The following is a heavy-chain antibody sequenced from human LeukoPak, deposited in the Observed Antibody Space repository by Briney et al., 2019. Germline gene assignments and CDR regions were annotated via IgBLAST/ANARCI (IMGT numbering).Heavy chain of an antibody. Sequence: GESLRLSCAASGFTFSSYAMHWVRQAPGKGLEWVAVISYDGNNKYYADSVKGRFTISRDNSKNTLYLQMSSLRVEDTAVYYCASSRSGWIYFDYWGQGTLVTVSS. J-gene: IGHJ4*02. CDR1: GFTFSSYA. D-gene: IGHD6-19*01. V-gene: IGHV3-30*15. CDR2: ISYDGNNK. CDR3: ASSRSGWIYFDY.